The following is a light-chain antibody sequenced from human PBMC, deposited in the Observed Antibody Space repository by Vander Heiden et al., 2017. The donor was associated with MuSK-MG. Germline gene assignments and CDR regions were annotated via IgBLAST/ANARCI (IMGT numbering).Light chain of an antibody. V-gene: IGKV1-39*01. J-gene: IGKJ1*01. CDR1: QNISSY. CDR2: AAS. Sequence: DIQMTQSPSSLSASVGDRVTITCRASQNISSYLNWYQQKPGKAPKLLIYAASSLQSGVPSRFSGSGSGTDFTLTISRLQPEDFATYYCQQSDSTPSTFGQGTKVEIK. CDR3: QQSDSTPST.